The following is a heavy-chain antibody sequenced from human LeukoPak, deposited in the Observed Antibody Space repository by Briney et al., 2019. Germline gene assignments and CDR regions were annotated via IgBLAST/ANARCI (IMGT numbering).Heavy chain of an antibody. CDR2: INHSGST. Sequence: SETLSLTCAVYGGSFRDYYWSWIRQPPGKGLEWIGEINHSGSTNYNPSLKSRVTISVDTSKNQFSLKLSSVTAADTAAYYCARGHYPSYYYDSSGYYLDYWGQGTLVTVSS. D-gene: IGHD3-22*01. J-gene: IGHJ4*02. CDR1: GGSFRDYY. V-gene: IGHV4-34*01. CDR3: ARGHYPSYYYDSSGYYLDY.